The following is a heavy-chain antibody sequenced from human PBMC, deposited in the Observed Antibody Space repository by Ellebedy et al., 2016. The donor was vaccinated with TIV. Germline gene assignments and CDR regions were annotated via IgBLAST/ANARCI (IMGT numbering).Heavy chain of an antibody. Sequence: GESLKISXAASGFIFSNYAMHWVRQAPGKGLEWVAVMSYDGKNKYYADSVKGRFTISRDNSKNTLSLQMNSLRAEDTAVYYCARVGYGYSYGQGFDPWGQGTLVTVSS. J-gene: IGHJ5*02. CDR3: ARVGYGYSYGQGFDP. CDR2: MSYDGKNK. V-gene: IGHV3-30*04. D-gene: IGHD5-18*01. CDR1: GFIFSNYA.